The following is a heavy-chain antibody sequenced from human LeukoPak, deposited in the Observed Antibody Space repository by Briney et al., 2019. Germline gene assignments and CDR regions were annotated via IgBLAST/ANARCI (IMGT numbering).Heavy chain of an antibody. CDR2: IYTSGST. D-gene: IGHD2-2*01. V-gene: IGHV4-4*07. CDR1: GGSISSYY. CDR3: AKDSGTVPAAIFDY. J-gene: IGHJ4*02. Sequence: SETLSLTCTVSGGSISSYYWSWIRQPAGKGLEWIGRIYTSGSTNYNPSLKSRVTMSVDTSKNQFSLKLSSVTAADTAVYYCAKDSGTVPAAIFDYWGQGTLVTVSS.